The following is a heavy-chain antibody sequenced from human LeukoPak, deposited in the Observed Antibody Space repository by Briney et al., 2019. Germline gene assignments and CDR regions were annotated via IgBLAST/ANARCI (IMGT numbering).Heavy chain of an antibody. Sequence: SETLSLTCAVYGGSFSGYYWGWIRQPPGKGLEWIGSIYYSGSTYYNPSLKSRVTISVDTSKNQFSLKLSSVTAADTAVYYCARDQTLLWFGELLHDRNWFDPWGQGTLVTVSS. CDR1: GGSFSGYY. V-gene: IGHV4-34*01. CDR3: ARDQTLLWFGELLHDRNWFDP. CDR2: IYYSGST. D-gene: IGHD3-10*01. J-gene: IGHJ5*02.